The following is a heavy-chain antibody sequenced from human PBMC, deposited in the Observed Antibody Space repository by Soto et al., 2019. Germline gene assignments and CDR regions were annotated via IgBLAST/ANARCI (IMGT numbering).Heavy chain of an antibody. CDR2: IIPIFGTA. Sequence: SVKVSCKASGGTFSSYAICWVRQAPGQGLEWMGGIIPIFGTANYAQKFQGRVTITADESTSTAYMELSSLRSEDTAVYYCARGYSGSYGHAFDIWGQGTMVTVSS. CDR1: GGTFSSYA. J-gene: IGHJ3*02. CDR3: ARGYSGSYGHAFDI. V-gene: IGHV1-69*13. D-gene: IGHD1-26*01.